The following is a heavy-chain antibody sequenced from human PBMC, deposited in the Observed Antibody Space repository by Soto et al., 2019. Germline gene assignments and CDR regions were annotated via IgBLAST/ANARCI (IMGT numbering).Heavy chain of an antibody. J-gene: IGHJ6*02. CDR3: ASLMSSGYYYGMDV. Sequence: QVPLVQSGAEVTKPGSSVKVSCKAYGGTFSSYTISWVRQDPGQGLEWMGRIIPILGIANYAQKCQGRVTITADNSTSTAYMELSSLRSEDAAVYYCASLMSSGYYYGMDVWVQGATVTGSS. CDR1: GGTFSSYT. D-gene: IGHD3-10*01. CDR2: IIPILGIA. V-gene: IGHV1-69*02.